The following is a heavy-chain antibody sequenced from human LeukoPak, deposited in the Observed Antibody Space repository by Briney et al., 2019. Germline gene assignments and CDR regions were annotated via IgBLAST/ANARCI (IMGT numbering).Heavy chain of an antibody. D-gene: IGHD2-8*01. CDR2: IYYSGST. CDR1: SGSIGSSSNY. J-gene: IGHJ5*02. CDR3: ARASFNVVFGNWFDP. V-gene: IGHV4-39*01. Sequence: SETLSLTCTVSSGSIGSSSNYWGWIRQAPGKGLEWIGNIYYSGSTFYNPSLKSRVTISVDTSKNQFSLKLRSVTAADTAIYYCARASFNVVFGNWFDPWGQGTLVTVSS.